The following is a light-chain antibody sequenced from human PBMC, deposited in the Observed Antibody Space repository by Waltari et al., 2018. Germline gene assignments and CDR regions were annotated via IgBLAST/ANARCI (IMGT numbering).Light chain of an antibody. J-gene: IGKJ4*01. CDR2: QAS. V-gene: IGKV1-5*03. CDR3: QQYYTYPLT. CDR1: QSISIW. Sequence: DIQMTQSPSTLSASVGDRVTITCRASQSISIWLAWYQQRPGKAPKHLIYQASTLERDVPSRFGGTGSGTEFPLTISSLQPDDFATYYCQQYYTYPLTFGGGTKVEIK.